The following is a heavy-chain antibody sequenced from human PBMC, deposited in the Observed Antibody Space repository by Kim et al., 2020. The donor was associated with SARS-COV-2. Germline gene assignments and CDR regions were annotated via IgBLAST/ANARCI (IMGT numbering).Heavy chain of an antibody. Sequence: RGRLTISRKNSKNTLYLKMNSLRAEDTAVYYCASADYSYYDSSGPRSFDYWGQGTLVTVSS. CDR3: ASADYSYYDSSGPRSFDY. J-gene: IGHJ4*02. D-gene: IGHD3-22*01. V-gene: IGHV3-30*07.